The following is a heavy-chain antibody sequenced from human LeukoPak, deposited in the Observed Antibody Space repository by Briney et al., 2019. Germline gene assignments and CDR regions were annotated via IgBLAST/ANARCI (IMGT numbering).Heavy chain of an antibody. CDR3: ARQGYDILTGYIDAFDI. J-gene: IGHJ3*02. CDR1: GSSISSYY. CDR2: TSYSGST. V-gene: IGHV4-59*08. D-gene: IGHD3-9*01. Sequence: SETLSLTRTVSGSSISSYYWSWIRQPPGKGLEWIGYTSYSGSTNYNPSLKSRVTISIDTSKNQFSLKLRSVTAADTAIYYCARQGYDILTGYIDAFDIWGQGTMVTVSS.